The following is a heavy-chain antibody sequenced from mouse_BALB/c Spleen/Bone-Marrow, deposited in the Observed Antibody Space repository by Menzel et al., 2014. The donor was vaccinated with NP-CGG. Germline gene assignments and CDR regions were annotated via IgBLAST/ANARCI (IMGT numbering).Heavy chain of an antibody. CDR3: ARHEDYGSSYYYAMDY. CDR2: FYPGSGSI. V-gene: IGHV1-62-2*01. Sequence: QVQLQQSGAELVKPGASVKLSCKASGYTFTEYIIRWVKQRSGQGLEWIGWFYPGSGSIKYNEKFKDKATLTADKSSSAVYMELSRLTSEDSAVYFCARHEDYGSSYYYAMDYWGQGTSVTVSS. J-gene: IGHJ4*01. D-gene: IGHD1-1*01. CDR1: GYTFTEYI.